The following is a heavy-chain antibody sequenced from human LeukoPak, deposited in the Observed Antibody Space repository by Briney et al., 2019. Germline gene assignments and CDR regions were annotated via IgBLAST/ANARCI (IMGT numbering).Heavy chain of an antibody. Sequence: SETLSLTCAVYGGSFSGYYWSWIRQPPGKGLEWIGETNHSGSTNYNPSLKSRVTISVDTSKNQFSLKLSSVTAADTAVYYCARGTGLDYWGQGTLVTVSS. D-gene: IGHD2-8*02. CDR1: GGSFSGYY. V-gene: IGHV4-34*01. CDR3: ARGTGLDY. CDR2: TNHSGST. J-gene: IGHJ4*02.